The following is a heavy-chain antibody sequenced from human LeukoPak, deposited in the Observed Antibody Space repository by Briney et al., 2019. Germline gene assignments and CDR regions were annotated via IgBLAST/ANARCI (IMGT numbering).Heavy chain of an antibody. CDR2: INPNSGGT. D-gene: IGHD6-13*01. V-gene: IGHV1-2*02. CDR3: ARPEAAGDYYYYMDV. J-gene: IGHJ6*03. Sequence: GVSVKVSCKASGYTFTGYYMHWVRQAPGQGLEWMGWINPNSGGTNYAQKFQGRVTMTRDTSISTAYMELSRLRSDDTAVYYCARPEAAGDYYYYMDVWGKGTTVTVSS. CDR1: GYTFTGYY.